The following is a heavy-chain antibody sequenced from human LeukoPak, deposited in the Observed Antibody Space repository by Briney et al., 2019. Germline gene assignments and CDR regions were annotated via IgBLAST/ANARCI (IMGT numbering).Heavy chain of an antibody. CDR3: ARGGDYSGWFDP. J-gene: IGHJ5*02. D-gene: IGHD1-26*01. CDR2: ISTSGSTK. Sequence: GGSLRLSCAASGFTFSSYAMSWVRQAPGKGLEWVSYISTSGSTKYYADSVKGRFTISRDNAKNSLYLQMNYLRAEDTAVYYCARGGDYSGWFDPWGRGTLVTVSS. V-gene: IGHV3-48*04. CDR1: GFTFSSYA.